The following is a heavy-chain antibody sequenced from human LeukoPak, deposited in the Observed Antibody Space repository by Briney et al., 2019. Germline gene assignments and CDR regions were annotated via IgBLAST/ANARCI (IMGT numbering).Heavy chain of an antibody. CDR2: MNPNSGNT. Sequence: ASVKVSCKASGYTFTSYDINWVRQATGQGLEWMGWMNPNSGNTGYAQKFQGRVTMTRDTSISTAYMELSRLRSDDTAVYYCARDSSSSVCDYWGQGTLVTVSS. D-gene: IGHD6-6*01. CDR3: ARDSSSSVCDY. V-gene: IGHV1-8*01. J-gene: IGHJ4*02. CDR1: GYTFTSYD.